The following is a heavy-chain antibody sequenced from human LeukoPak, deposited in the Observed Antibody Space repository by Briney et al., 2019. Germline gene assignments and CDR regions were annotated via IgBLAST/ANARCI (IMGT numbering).Heavy chain of an antibody. CDR1: GYTFTSYG. CDR2: ISAYNGNT. D-gene: IGHD2-2*01. Sequence: GASVKVSCKASGYTFTSYGISWVRQAPGQGLEWMGWISAYNGNTNYAQKLQGRVTMTTDTSTSTAYMELRSLRSDDTAVYHCARARGEVVPAAAPFDYWGQGTLVTVSS. CDR3: ARARGEVVPAAAPFDY. V-gene: IGHV1-18*04. J-gene: IGHJ4*02.